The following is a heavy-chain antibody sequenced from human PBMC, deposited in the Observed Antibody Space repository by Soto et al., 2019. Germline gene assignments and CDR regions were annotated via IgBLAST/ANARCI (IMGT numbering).Heavy chain of an antibody. CDR3: AASSSVAAAGYFKF. CDR2: ISPLFSTT. CDR1: GDLFNNYA. Sequence: QVQLVQCGAEVKEPGSAVKVSCKATGDLFNNYAFNWVLQAPGQGLEWMGRISPLFSTTNYAQKLQGRVTIGADELTIIVYLEVSNLESEDTAMYYCAASSSVAAAGYFKFWGQGTLVTVSP. D-gene: IGHD6-13*01. J-gene: IGHJ4*02. V-gene: IGHV1-69*01.